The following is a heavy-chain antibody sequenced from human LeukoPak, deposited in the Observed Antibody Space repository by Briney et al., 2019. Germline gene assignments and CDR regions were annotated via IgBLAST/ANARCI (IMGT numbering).Heavy chain of an antibody. V-gene: IGHV3-21*01. Sequence: PGGSLRLSCVTSGFTFSRFGMTWIRQAPGKGLEWVSSISSSTSYIYYADSVKGRFTISKDNAKNSLYLQMNSLRAEDTAVYYCARAGGSTVSHSDYWGQGTLVTVSS. CDR1: GFTFSRFG. CDR3: ARAGGSTVSHSDY. CDR2: ISSSTSYI. J-gene: IGHJ4*02. D-gene: IGHD4-17*01.